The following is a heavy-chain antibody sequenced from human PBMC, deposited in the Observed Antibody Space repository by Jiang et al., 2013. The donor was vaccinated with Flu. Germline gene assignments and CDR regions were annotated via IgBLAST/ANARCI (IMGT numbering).Heavy chain of an antibody. CDR3: ARASVDNWFDP. J-gene: IGHJ5*02. V-gene: IGHV6-1*01. D-gene: IGHD2-21*01. CDR2: TYYRSKWYN. Sequence: GLEWLGRTYYRSKWYNDYAVSVKSRITINPDTSKNQFSLQLNSVTPEDTAVYYCARASVDNWFDPWGQGTLVTVSS.